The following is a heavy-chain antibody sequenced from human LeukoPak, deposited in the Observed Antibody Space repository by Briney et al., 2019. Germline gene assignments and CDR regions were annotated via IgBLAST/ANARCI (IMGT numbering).Heavy chain of an antibody. J-gene: IGHJ4*02. Sequence: GGSLRLSRAASGFTFSSYAMHWVRQAPGKGREYVSAISSNGGSTYYVSSVKGRFTISRDNSNNTLYLQMGSLRAEDMAVYYCARGAYCSGGSCYFDYWGQGTLVTVSS. CDR2: ISSNGGST. D-gene: IGHD2-15*01. V-gene: IGHV3-64*01. CDR1: GFTFSSYA. CDR3: ARGAYCSGGSCYFDY.